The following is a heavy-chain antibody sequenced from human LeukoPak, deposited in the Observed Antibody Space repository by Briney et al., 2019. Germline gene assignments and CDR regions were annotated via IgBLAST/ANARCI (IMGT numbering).Heavy chain of an antibody. CDR2: ISHSGST. D-gene: IGHD4-23*01. CDR3: FLWDTVVSRDY. CDR1: GGSFSGYY. J-gene: IGHJ4*02. V-gene: IGHV4-34*01. Sequence: SETLSLTCAVYGGSFSGYYCHWIRQPPGKGLERIGEISHSGSTKYYPPLKSRVTISVDTSKNQFSLKLSSATAADTAVYYCFLWDTVVSRDYWGQGTLVTVSS.